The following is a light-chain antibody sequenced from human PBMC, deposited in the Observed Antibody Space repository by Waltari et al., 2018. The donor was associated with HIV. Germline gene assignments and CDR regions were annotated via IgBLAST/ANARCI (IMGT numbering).Light chain of an antibody. CDR1: YSDVGSSNF. V-gene: IGLV2-8*01. Sequence: QSTLTQPPSASGSPGQSVPISCTGTYSDVGSSNFFSWYQQHPGKAPKLFIFEVKRPPSGVPDRFSGSKSGNTASLTVSGLQSDDEADYYCASYAGSNNRVVFGGGTKLTVL. J-gene: IGLJ2*01. CDR3: ASYAGSNNRVV. CDR2: EVK.